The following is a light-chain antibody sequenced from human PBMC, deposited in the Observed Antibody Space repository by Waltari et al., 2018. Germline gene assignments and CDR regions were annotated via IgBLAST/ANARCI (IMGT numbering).Light chain of an antibody. Sequence: QSALTQPASVSGSPGQSITISCTGTSSDIGRYDLVSWYQKHPGKAPKLIIYQVSNRPSGVSDRFSGSKSGNTASLTISGLQAEDEADYSCCSSVGSSSFVVFGGGIKLTVL. CDR2: QVS. CDR3: CSSVGSSSFVV. CDR1: SSDIGRYDL. V-gene: IGLV2-23*02. J-gene: IGLJ2*01.